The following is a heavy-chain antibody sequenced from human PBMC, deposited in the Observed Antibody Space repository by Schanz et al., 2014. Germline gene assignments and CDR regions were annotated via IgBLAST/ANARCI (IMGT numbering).Heavy chain of an antibody. CDR3: AKVDRTRYYAMDV. J-gene: IGHJ6*02. CDR2: INPSGGST. Sequence: QVQLVQSGAEVKKPGASVKVSCKASGYTFTSYDINWVRQATGQGLEWMGIINPSGGSTNYAQKFQGRVTMTADKSTSTVYMEVSGLRSEDTAVYYCAKVDRTRYYAMDVWGQGTTVTVSS. V-gene: IGHV1-46*01. D-gene: IGHD3-9*01. CDR1: GYTFTSYD.